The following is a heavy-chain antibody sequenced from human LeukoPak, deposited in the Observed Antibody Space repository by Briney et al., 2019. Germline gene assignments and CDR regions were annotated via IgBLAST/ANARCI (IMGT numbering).Heavy chain of an antibody. V-gene: IGHV3-74*01. CDR1: GFTFSRHS. Sequence: PGGSLRLSCAASGFTFSRHSINWVRQAPGKGLEWVSRIHNDGSSTSYADSVKGRFTISRDNAKNSLYLQMNSLRAEDTAVYYCATLKPSMLFDYWGQGNLVTVSS. J-gene: IGHJ4*02. D-gene: IGHD2-8*01. CDR3: ATLKPSMLFDY. CDR2: IHNDGSST.